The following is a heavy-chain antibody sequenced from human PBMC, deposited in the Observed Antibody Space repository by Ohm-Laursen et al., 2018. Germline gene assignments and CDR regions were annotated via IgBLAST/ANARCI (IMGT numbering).Heavy chain of an antibody. CDR3: AKVLRDYYDSSGPVQH. V-gene: IGHV3-23*01. Sequence: GSLRLSCAASGFTFSSYAMSWVRQAPGKGLEWVSAISGSGGSTYYADSVKGRFTISRDNSKNTLYLQMNSLRAEDTAVYYCAKVLRDYYDSSGPVQHWGQGTLVTVSS. D-gene: IGHD3-22*01. J-gene: IGHJ1*01. CDR2: ISGSGGST. CDR1: GFTFSSYA.